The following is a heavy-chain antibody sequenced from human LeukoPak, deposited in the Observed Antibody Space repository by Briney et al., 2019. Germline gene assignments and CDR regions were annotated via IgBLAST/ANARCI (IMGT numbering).Heavy chain of an antibody. CDR3: AKGGIAAANDY. CDR1: GFTFSSYA. D-gene: IGHD6-13*01. V-gene: IGHV3-30-3*01. CDR2: ISYDGSNK. J-gene: IGHJ4*02. Sequence: GRSLRLSCAASGFTFSSYAMHWVRQAPGKGLEWVAVISYDGSNKYYADSVKGRFTISRDNSKNTLYLQMNSLRAEDTAVYYCAKGGIAAANDYWGQGTLVTVSS.